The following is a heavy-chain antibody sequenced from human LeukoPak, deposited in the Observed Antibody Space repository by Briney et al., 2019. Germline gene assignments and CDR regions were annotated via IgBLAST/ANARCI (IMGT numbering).Heavy chain of an antibody. CDR1: GGSISSSSYY. V-gene: IGHV4-39*07. D-gene: IGHD3-3*01. CDR2: IYHSGST. J-gene: IGHJ4*02. Sequence: PSETLSLTCTVSGGSISSSSYYWGWIRQPPGKGLEWIGSIYHSGSTYYNPSLKSRVTISVDTSKNQFSLKLSSVTAADTAVYYCARGGAQSNYYDFWSGYYTGIEYYFDYWGQGTLVTVSS. CDR3: ARGGAQSNYYDFWSGYYTGIEYYFDY.